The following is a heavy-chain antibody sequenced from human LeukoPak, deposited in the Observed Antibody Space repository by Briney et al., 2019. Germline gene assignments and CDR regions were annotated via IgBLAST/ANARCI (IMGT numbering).Heavy chain of an antibody. Sequence: ASVKVSCKVSGYTFTDYYMHWVQQAPGKGHEWMGLVDPEDGETIYAEKFQGRVTITADTSTDTAHMELSSLRSEDTAVYYCATVTAMVPFDYWGQGTLVTVSS. CDR3: ATVTAMVPFDY. J-gene: IGHJ4*02. V-gene: IGHV1-69-2*01. CDR2: VDPEDGET. CDR1: GYTFTDYY. D-gene: IGHD5-18*01.